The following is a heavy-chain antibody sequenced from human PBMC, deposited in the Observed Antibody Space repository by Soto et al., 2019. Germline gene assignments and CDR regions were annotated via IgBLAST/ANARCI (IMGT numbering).Heavy chain of an antibody. J-gene: IGHJ4*02. CDR2: IYYSGST. V-gene: IGHV4-39*01. D-gene: IGHD3-3*01. CDR1: GGSISSSSYY. Sequence: SETLSLTCTVSGGSISSSSYYWGWIRQPPGKGLEWIGSIYYSGSTYYNPSLKSRVTISVDTSKNQFSLKLSSVTAADTAVYYCARAEDFWSGYYTDYFDYWGQGTLVTVSS. CDR3: ARAEDFWSGYYTDYFDY.